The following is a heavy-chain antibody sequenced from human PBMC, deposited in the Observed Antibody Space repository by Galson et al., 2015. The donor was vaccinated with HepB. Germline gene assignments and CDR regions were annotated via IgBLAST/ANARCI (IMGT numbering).Heavy chain of an antibody. CDR1: GFTVSSNH. CDR2: IYSGGST. D-gene: IGHD3-3*01. Sequence: SLRLSCAASGFTVSSNHMSWVRQAPGKGLEWVSVIYSGGSTYYADSVKGRFTISRDNSKYTLYLQMNSLRAEDTAVYYCARDRNQYDFWSGYYGGWFDPWGQGTLVTVSS. J-gene: IGHJ5*02. V-gene: IGHV3-53*01. CDR3: ARDRNQYDFWSGYYGGWFDP.